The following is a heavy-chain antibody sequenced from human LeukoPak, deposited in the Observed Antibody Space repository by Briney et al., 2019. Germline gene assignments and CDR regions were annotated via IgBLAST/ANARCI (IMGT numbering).Heavy chain of an antibody. CDR3: ARTGRPESSPKVFDY. V-gene: IGHV3-11*03. CDR2: ISSSSSYT. Sequence: GGSLRLSCAASGFTFSDYYMSWICQAPGKGLEWDSYISSSSSYTNYADSVKGRFTISRDNAKNSLYLQMNSLRAEDTAVYYCARTGRPESSPKVFDYWGQGTLVTVSS. J-gene: IGHJ4*02. CDR1: GFTFSDYY.